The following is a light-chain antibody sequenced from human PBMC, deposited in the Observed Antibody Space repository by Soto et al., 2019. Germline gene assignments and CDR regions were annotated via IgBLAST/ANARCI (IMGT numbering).Light chain of an antibody. CDR2: ENN. J-gene: IGLJ1*01. CDR3: AGWDGSPKGFV. CDR1: ASNIGRDP. Sequence: QSVLTQPPSASGAPGQSVTISCSGSASNIGRDPVNWYQQVPGTAPKLLIYENNHRPSGVPDRFSGSKSGTSASLVISGLQSEDEAEYFCAGWDGSPKGFVFGTGTKVTVL. V-gene: IGLV1-44*01.